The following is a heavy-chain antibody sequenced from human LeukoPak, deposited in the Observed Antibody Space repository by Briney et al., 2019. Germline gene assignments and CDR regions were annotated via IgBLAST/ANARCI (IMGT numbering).Heavy chain of an antibody. V-gene: IGHV3-23*01. J-gene: IGHJ4*02. CDR3: AILSWDGRGSFY. CDR2: IRSNGENT. CDR1: GFTFSTYS. D-gene: IGHD2/OR15-2a*01. Sequence: GGSLRLSCAASGFTFSTYSMSWVRQAPGKGLEWVSAIRSNGENTYYADSVRGRFTISRDNSRGTLSLQMNSLRADDAAVYFCAILSWDGRGSFYWGQGTLVSVSS.